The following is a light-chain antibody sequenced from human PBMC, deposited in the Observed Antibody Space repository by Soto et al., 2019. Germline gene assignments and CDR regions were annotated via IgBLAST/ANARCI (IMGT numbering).Light chain of an antibody. CDR2: GAS. Sequence: DIVMTQSPATLSVSPGERATLSCRASQSVSSNLAWYQQKPGQAPRLLIYGASTRATGIPARFSGSGSGTEFALTISSLQSEDFALYYCQQYNNWLRTFGQGTKVEIK. CDR3: QQYNNWLRT. V-gene: IGKV3-15*01. CDR1: QSVSSN. J-gene: IGKJ1*01.